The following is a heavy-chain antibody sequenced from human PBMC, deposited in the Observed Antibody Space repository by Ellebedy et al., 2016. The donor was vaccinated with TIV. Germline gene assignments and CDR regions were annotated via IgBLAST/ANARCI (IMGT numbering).Heavy chain of an antibody. CDR1: GYTFTSTA. V-gene: IGHV1-18*01. D-gene: IGHD1-26*01. Sequence: AASVKVSCKAPGYTFTSTAFTWVRQAPGQGLEWMGWISADSGNTNYAQNLQGRVTMTRDTSTSTAYMELRSLRSDDTAVYYCAVGGAGGYAYYGMDVWGQGTTVTVSS. CDR2: ISADSGNT. CDR3: AVGGAGGYAYYGMDV. J-gene: IGHJ6*02.